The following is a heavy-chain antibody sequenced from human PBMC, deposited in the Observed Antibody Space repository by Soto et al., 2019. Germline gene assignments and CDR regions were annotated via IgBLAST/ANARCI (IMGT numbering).Heavy chain of an antibody. D-gene: IGHD5-12*01. CDR1: GGSISSSSYY. CDR2: IYYSGST. CDR3: ARHIRGYSGYDSNYYYGMDV. V-gene: IGHV4-39*01. Sequence: SETLSLTCTVSGGSISSSSYYWGWIRQPPGKGLEWIGSIYYSGSTYYNPSLKSRVTISVDTSKNQFSLKLSSVTAADTAVYYCARHIRGYSGYDSNYYYGMDVWGQGTTVTVSS. J-gene: IGHJ6*02.